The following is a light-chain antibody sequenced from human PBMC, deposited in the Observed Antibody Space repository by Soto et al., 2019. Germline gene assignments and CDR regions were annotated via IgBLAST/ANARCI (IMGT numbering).Light chain of an antibody. CDR3: QQYNSYSQT. J-gene: IGKJ1*01. CDR2: DAS. Sequence: DIQMAQSPSTLAASVGDRVTITCRASQSISSWLAWYQQKPGKAPKLLIYDASTLESGVPSRFSGSASGTEFTLTISSLQPDDFATYYCQQYNSYSQTFGQGTRWIS. CDR1: QSISSW. V-gene: IGKV1-5*01.